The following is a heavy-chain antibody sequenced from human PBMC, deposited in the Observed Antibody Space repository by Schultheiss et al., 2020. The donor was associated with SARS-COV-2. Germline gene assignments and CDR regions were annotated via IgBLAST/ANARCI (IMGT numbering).Heavy chain of an antibody. CDR1: GGSISSYY. CDR3: ATARFSGYDSSGYPDY. CDR2: VYYTGKS. Sequence: SETLSLTCTVSGGSISSYYWSWIRQPPGKGLAWIGHVYYTGKSNYNPSLKSRVTISVDTSKNQFSLKLSSVTAADTAVYYCATARFSGYDSSGYPDYWGQGTLVTVSS. V-gene: IGHV4-59*01. J-gene: IGHJ4*02. D-gene: IGHD3-22*01.